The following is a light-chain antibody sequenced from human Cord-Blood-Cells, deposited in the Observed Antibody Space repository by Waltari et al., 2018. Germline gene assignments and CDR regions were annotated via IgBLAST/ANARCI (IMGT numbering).Light chain of an antibody. CDR2: AAS. Sequence: DIQMTQSPSSLSASVGDRVTITCRASQSISSYLNWYHQKPGKAPKLLIYAASSLQSGVPSRFSCTGSGTDFTLTISSLQPEYFATYYCQQSYSTPYTFGQGTKLESK. CDR1: QSISSY. J-gene: IGKJ2*01. CDR3: QQSYSTPYT. V-gene: IGKV1-39*01.